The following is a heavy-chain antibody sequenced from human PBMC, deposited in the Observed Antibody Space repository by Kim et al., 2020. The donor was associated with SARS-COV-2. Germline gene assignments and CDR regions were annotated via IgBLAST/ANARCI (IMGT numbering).Heavy chain of an antibody. J-gene: IGHJ6*02. Sequence: SETLSLTCTVSGDSVTDGGHYWTWIRQHPGKGLEWIGYIHYSGNTYYNPSLKSRVIISIDTSKNQFSLKLNSVTAADTAVYYCARDSPSDDYYYYGLDVWGQGTAVTVSS. CDR3: ARDSPSDDYYYYGLDV. CDR1: GDSVTDGGHY. V-gene: IGHV4-31*03. CDR2: IHYSGNT.